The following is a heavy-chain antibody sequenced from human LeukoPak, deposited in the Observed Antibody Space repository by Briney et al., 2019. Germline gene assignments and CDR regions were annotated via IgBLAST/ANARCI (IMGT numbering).Heavy chain of an antibody. J-gene: IGHJ6*02. Sequence: GGSLRLSCAASGFTLSSYGMHWVRQGPGKGLGWVAVISYDGSNKYYADSVKGRFTISRDNSKNTLNLQMNSLRAEDTAAYYCAKAGGPGTYYYYYGMDVWGQGTTVTVSS. V-gene: IGHV3-30*18. D-gene: IGHD3-10*01. CDR2: ISYDGSNK. CDR3: AKAGGPGTYYYYYGMDV. CDR1: GFTLSSYG.